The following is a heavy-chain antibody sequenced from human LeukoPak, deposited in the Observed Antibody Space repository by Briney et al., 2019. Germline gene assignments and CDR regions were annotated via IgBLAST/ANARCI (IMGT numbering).Heavy chain of an antibody. CDR1: GYTFISYY. CDR3: ARDLGDSSGYPVFDF. D-gene: IGHD3-22*01. J-gene: IGHJ4*02. V-gene: IGHV1-46*01. Sequence: ASVKVSCKASGYTFISYYMHWVRQAPGQGLEWMGIINPSGGSTSYTQKFRGRVTMTRDTSTSTVYMELSSLTSEDTAVYYCARDLGDSSGYPVFDFWGQGTLVTVSS. CDR2: INPSGGST.